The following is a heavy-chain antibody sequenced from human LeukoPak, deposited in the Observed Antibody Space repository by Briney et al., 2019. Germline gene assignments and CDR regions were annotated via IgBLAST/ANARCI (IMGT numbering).Heavy chain of an antibody. D-gene: IGHD3-10*01. CDR1: GYTFTSYG. CDR3: ARDRARNYYGSRSYYSDY. J-gene: IGHJ4*02. Sequence: WASVKVSCKASGYTFTSYGISWVRQAPGQGLEWMGCISAYNGNTNYAQKLQGRVTMTTDTSTSTAYMELRSLRSDDTAVYYCARDRARNYYGSRSYYSDYWGQGTLVTVSS. V-gene: IGHV1-18*01. CDR2: ISAYNGNT.